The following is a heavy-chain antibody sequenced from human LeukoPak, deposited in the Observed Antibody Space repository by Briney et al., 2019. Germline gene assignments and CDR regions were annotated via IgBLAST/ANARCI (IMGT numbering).Heavy chain of an antibody. V-gene: IGHV2-70*04. CDR3: ARMAYYYDSSGYYAMSYFDY. J-gene: IGHJ4*02. D-gene: IGHD3-22*01. Sequence: YGPALVKPTQTLTLTSTFSGFSLSPSGIRVSWIRQPPGKALECLSRIDWDDDQFYSTSLKTRLTISKDASKNQVVLTMTNMDPVDTAAYYCARMAYYYDSSGYYAMSYFDYWGQGTLVTVSS. CDR1: GFSLSPSGIR. CDR2: IDWDDDQ.